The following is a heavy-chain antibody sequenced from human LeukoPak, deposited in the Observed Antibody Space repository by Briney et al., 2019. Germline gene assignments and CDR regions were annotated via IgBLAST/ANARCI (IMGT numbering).Heavy chain of an antibody. V-gene: IGHV3-74*01. CDR3: TRGASGYGNFDY. D-gene: IGHD5-12*01. J-gene: IGHJ4*02. CDR2: INSDGSSI. Sequence: GGSLRLSCAASGFSVGGYWMHWVRQGPGMGLGWVSRINSDGSSISYADSVKGRFSISRDNAKNTLYLQMNSLRAEDTAVYYCTRGASGYGNFDYWGQGTPVTVSS. CDR1: GFSVGGYW.